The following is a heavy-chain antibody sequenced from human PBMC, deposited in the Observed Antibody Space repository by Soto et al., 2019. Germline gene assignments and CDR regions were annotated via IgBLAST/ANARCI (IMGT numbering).Heavy chain of an antibody. CDR2: ISGSGGST. CDR1: GFTFSSYA. Sequence: EVQLLESGGGLVQPGGSLRLSCAASGFTFSSYAMSWVRQAPGKGLEWVSAISGSGGSTYYADSVKGRFTISRDNSKNTLYLQMNSLRAEETAVYYCAKAYYDFWSGYRTEPILLSAYYFDYWGQGTLVTVSS. D-gene: IGHD3-3*01. V-gene: IGHV3-23*01. J-gene: IGHJ4*02. CDR3: AKAYYDFWSGYRTEPILLSAYYFDY.